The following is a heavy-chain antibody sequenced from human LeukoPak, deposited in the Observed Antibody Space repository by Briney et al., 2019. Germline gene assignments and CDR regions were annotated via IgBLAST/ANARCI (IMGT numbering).Heavy chain of an antibody. CDR3: ARDSNIAVAAIDY. J-gene: IGHJ4*02. V-gene: IGHV3-7*01. D-gene: IGHD6-19*01. CDR2: IKQDGREK. CDR1: GFTFSSYW. Sequence: GGSLRLSCAASGFTFSSYWMSWVRQAPGKGLEGVANIKQDGREKYYVDSVKGRFTISRDNAKNSLYLQMNSLRADDTAVYYCARDSNIAVAAIDYWGQGTLVTVSS.